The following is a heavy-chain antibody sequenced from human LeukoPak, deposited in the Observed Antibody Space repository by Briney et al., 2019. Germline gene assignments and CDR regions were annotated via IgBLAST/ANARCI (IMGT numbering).Heavy chain of an antibody. D-gene: IGHD4-17*01. CDR2: ISGSGDTT. CDR1: GFTFNRYA. J-gene: IGHJ4*02. V-gene: IGHV3-23*01. Sequence: GGSLRLSCAASGFTFNRYAMSWVRQAPGKGLEWVSTISGSGDTTYYADSVKGRFTISRDNSKNTLFLQMSSLRAEDTAIYYCGKDRPYDYGDSTASFDSWGKGTLVTVSS. CDR3: GKDRPYDYGDSTASFDS.